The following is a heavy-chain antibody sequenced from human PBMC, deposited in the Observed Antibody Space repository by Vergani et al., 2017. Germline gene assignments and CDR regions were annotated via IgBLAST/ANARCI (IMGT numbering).Heavy chain of an antibody. D-gene: IGHD3-10*01. CDR1: GGTFSSYA. Sequence: QVQLVQSGAEVKKPGSSVKVSCKASGGTFSSYAISWMRQAPGQGLEWMGRIIPIFGTANYAQKFQGRVTITADESTSTAYMELSSLRSEDTAVYYCARXWLGSGSYYRASGWYAYYYGMDVWGQGTTVTVSS. CDR2: IIPIFGTA. J-gene: IGHJ6*02. CDR3: ARXWLGSGSYYRASGWYAYYYGMDV. V-gene: IGHV1-69*13.